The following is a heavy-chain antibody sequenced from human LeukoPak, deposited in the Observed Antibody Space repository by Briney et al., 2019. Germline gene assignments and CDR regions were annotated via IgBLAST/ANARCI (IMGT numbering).Heavy chain of an antibody. Sequence: PGGSLRLSCAASGFTFSTYSMNWVRQAPGKGLEWVSYISSGGSTIYYADSVKGRFTISRDDAQRSLYLQMNSLRAVDTAVYYCARDRYGDYAYDYWGQGTLVTVSS. J-gene: IGHJ4*02. V-gene: IGHV3-48*01. CDR2: ISSGGSTI. CDR1: GFTFSTYS. CDR3: ARDRYGDYAYDY. D-gene: IGHD4-17*01.